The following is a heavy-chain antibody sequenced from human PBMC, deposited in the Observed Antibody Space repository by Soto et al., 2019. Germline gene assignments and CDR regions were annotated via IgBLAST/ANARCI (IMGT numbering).Heavy chain of an antibody. Sequence: SETLSLTCTVSEGSINWSPDYWGWLRQPPGKEPQWIASVHYTASTTYYNPSLKSRVTISVDTSKNQFSLNLRSVTAADTAIYYCARATPGYPGRAFKIWGQGKMVTVS. CDR1: EGSINWSPDY. CDR3: ARATPGYPGRAFKI. J-gene: IGHJ3*02. V-gene: IGHV4-39*02. D-gene: IGHD2-15*01. CDR2: VHYTAST.